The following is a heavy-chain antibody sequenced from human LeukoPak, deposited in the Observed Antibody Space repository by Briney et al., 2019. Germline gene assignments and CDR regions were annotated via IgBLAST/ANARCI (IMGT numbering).Heavy chain of an antibody. CDR1: VDSISSSGFY. CDR3: ARHPRAYCTGDCFSA. J-gene: IGHJ5*02. V-gene: IGHV4-39*01. CDR2: IYYSGRT. D-gene: IGHD2-21*02. Sequence: SETLSLTCTVSVDSISSSGFYWGWIPQPPGKGLKWIGNIYYSGRTYYNPSLKSRVTISIDTSKNQFSLKLSSVTAADTAVYYCARHPRAYCTGDCFSAWGQGTLVTVSS.